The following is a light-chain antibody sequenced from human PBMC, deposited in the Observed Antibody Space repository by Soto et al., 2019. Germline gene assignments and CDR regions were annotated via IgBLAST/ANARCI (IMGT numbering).Light chain of an antibody. CDR2: GSS. Sequence: EIVLTQSPASLSLSPGERATLSCRASQSVSSTYLAWYQQKAGQVPRLLIYGSSTRATGIPDRFSGSGSGTDFTLTISRMQLEDFAGYYCQQYGGSPFTFGPGTKVDIK. CDR3: QQYGGSPFT. J-gene: IGKJ3*01. CDR1: QSVSSTY. V-gene: IGKV3-20*01.